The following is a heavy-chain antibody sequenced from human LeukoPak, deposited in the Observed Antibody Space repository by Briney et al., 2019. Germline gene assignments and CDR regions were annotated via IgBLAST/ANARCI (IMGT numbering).Heavy chain of an antibody. V-gene: IGHV4-59*08. CDR3: ASDSSGYYPDAFDI. J-gene: IGHJ3*02. CDR2: IYYSGST. CDR1: GGSFSSYY. Sequence: PSETLPLTCTVSGGSFSSYYWSWIRQPPGKGLEWIGYIYYSGSTNYNPSLKSRVTISVDTSKNQFSLKLSSVTAADTAVYYCASDSSGYYPDAFDIWGQGTMVTVSS. D-gene: IGHD3-22*01.